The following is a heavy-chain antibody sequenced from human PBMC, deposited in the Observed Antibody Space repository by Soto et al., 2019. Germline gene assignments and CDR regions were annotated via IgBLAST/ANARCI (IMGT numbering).Heavy chain of an antibody. V-gene: IGHV5-51*01. CDR3: ARLRGATYYYDSSGYRYFDY. Sequence: LGESLKISCKGSGYSFTSYWIGWVRQMPGKGLGWMGIIYPGDSDTRYSPSFQGQVTISADKSISTAYLQWSSLKASDTAMYYCARLRGATYYYDSSGYRYFDYWGQGTLVTVSS. J-gene: IGHJ4*02. CDR1: GYSFTSYW. CDR2: IYPGDSDT. D-gene: IGHD3-22*01.